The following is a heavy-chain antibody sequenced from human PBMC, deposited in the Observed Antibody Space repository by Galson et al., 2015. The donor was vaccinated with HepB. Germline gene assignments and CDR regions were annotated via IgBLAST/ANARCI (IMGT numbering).Heavy chain of an antibody. CDR1: GYTFTAYG. V-gene: IGHV1-18*01. CDR2: INTQSGDT. Sequence: SVKVSCKASGYTFTAYGISWVRQAPGQGLEWMGWINTQSGDTKYAQKLQGRVTMTTDTSTGTAYMQLRSLRSDDTAVFYCARDLGDRKGGGLEDYWGQGTLVTVSS. D-gene: IGHD3-10*01. J-gene: IGHJ4*02. CDR3: ARDLGDRKGGGLEDY.